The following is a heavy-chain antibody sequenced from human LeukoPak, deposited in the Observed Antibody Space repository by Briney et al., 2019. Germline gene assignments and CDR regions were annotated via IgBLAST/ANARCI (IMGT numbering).Heavy chain of an antibody. Sequence: GGSLRLSCAASGFTFSSYTMKWVRQAPGKGLEWVSSISGSSTSFIYYADSLKGRFTISRDNAKNSLYLQMNSLRAEDTAVYYCARDSVYCGGDCYSDYWGQGTLVTVSS. V-gene: IGHV3-21*01. CDR1: GFTFSSYT. D-gene: IGHD2-21*02. CDR2: ISGSSTSFI. CDR3: ARDSVYCGGDCYSDY. J-gene: IGHJ4*02.